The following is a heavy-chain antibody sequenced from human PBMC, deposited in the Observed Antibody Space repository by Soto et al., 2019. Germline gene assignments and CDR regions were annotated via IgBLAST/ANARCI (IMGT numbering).Heavy chain of an antibody. Sequence: SETLSLTGTVSSASISGLYWTWIRHHAGKGLEWIGRIYSSGETNYNPSLTGRGIMSLDTSKHQFSLNLTSVTAADTAVYYCARESQCKSYFACFAWLDSWGQGTLVTVSS. CDR3: ARESQCKSYFACFAWLDS. CDR1: SASISGLY. D-gene: IGHD3-9*01. V-gene: IGHV4-4*07. CDR2: IYSSGET. J-gene: IGHJ4*02.